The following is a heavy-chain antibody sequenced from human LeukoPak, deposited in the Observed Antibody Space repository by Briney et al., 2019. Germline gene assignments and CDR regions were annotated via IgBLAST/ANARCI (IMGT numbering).Heavy chain of an antibody. CDR3: ARIGYYYDSGSAEYFQH. D-gene: IGHD3-22*01. Sequence: TAGGSLRLSCAASGFTFSSYSMSWVRQAPGKGLEWVSSISSSSSYIYYADSVKGRFTISRDNAKNSLYLQMNSLRAEDTAVYYCARIGYYYDSGSAEYFQHWGQGTLVTVSS. CDR1: GFTFSSYS. J-gene: IGHJ1*01. V-gene: IGHV3-21*01. CDR2: ISSSSSYI.